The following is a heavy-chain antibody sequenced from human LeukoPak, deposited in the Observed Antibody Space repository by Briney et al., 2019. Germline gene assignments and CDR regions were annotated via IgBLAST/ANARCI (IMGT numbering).Heavy chain of an antibody. V-gene: IGHV3-21*01. D-gene: IGHD3-16*01. CDR2: ISGGRDYI. Sequence: PGGSLRLSCAASGFTFSRYTMNWVRQAPGKGLEWVSSISGGRDYIYYADSVKGRFTISSDNAKNSLYLQMNSLRAEDTAVYYCASDSGGALDYWGQGTLVTVSS. J-gene: IGHJ4*02. CDR3: ASDSGGALDY. CDR1: GFTFSRYT.